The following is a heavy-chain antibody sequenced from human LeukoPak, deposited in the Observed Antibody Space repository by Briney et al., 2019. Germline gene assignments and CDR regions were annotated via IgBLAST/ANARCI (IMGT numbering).Heavy chain of an antibody. J-gene: IGHJ4*02. CDR3: ARRGGHFDY. CDR1: GYSISSNYY. D-gene: IGHD3-10*01. Sequence: PSETLSLTCAVSGYSISSNYYWGWIRQPPGKGLEWIGSIYHSGSTYYNPSLKSRLTISLDTSKNHFSLTLTSVTAADTAVYYCARRGGHFDYWGQGTLVTVSS. CDR2: IYHSGST. V-gene: IGHV4-38-2*01.